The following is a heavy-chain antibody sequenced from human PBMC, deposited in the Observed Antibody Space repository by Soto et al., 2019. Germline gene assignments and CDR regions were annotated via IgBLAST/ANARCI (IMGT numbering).Heavy chain of an antibody. D-gene: IGHD4-17*01. Sequence: QVQLQESGPGLVKPSETLSLTCTVSGGSVSSGSYYWSWIRQPPGKGLEWYGQIYYSGSTNYNPSLKRRVTLSVDTSKNQFPLKLSSVTAADTAVDYCARDTVGGHDYGAYNHCWYFDLWGRGTLVTVSS. V-gene: IGHV4-61*01. CDR3: ARDTVGGHDYGAYNHCWYFDL. J-gene: IGHJ2*01. CDR2: IYYSGST. CDR1: GGSVSSGSYY.